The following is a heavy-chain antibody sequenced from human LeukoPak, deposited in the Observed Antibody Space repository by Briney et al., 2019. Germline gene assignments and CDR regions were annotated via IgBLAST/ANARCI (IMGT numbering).Heavy chain of an antibody. J-gene: IGHJ4*02. D-gene: IGHD2-15*01. Sequence: GGSLRPSCVVSGFTFSSYNMNWVRQAPGKGLEWVSSISTSNNYIYYADSVKGRFTISRDNAKNSLYLQMNSLRAEDTAVYYCARDLISACSGGSCYGIDYWGQGTLVTVSS. CDR1: GFTFSSYN. V-gene: IGHV3-21*01. CDR2: ISTSNNYI. CDR3: ARDLISACSGGSCYGIDY.